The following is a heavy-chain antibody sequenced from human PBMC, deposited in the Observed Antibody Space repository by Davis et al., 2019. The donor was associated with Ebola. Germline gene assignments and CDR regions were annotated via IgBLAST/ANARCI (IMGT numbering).Heavy chain of an antibody. CDR2: ISDSGRNT. V-gene: IGHV3-23*01. J-gene: IGHJ5*02. Sequence: GESLKISCAGSGFTFSYYAMSWVRQAPGKGLEWVSSISDSGRNTFYADSVKGRFTVSRDNSKNTLYLQMNSLRAEDTAVYYCAKDSQRMDFWSGIPGGWFDPWGQGTLVTVSS. CDR1: GFTFSYYA. D-gene: IGHD3-3*01. CDR3: AKDSQRMDFWSGIPGGWFDP.